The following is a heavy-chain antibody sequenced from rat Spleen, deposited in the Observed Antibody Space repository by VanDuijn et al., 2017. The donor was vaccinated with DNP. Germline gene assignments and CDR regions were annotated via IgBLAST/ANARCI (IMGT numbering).Heavy chain of an antibody. CDR2: IWGGGST. V-gene: IGHV2-16*01. CDR3: ARWHLYLSYFDY. CDR1: GFSLTNYG. D-gene: IGHD1-2*01. J-gene: IGHJ2*01. Sequence: QVQLKESGPGLVQPSRTLSLTCTVSGFSLTNYGVSWVRQPPGKGLEWIAAIWGGGSTDYNSALKSRPRISGDTSKSQVLLEMNSLQTEDTAMYFCARWHLYLSYFDYWGQGVMVTVSS.